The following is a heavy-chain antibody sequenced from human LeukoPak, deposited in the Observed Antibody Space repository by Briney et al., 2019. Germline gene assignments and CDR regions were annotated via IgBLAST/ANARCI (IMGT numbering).Heavy chain of an antibody. CDR2: IYYSGST. V-gene: IGHV4-31*03. J-gene: IGHJ6*02. CDR3: ARDVAVAGYYYGMDV. CDR1: GGSISSGGYY. D-gene: IGHD6-19*01. Sequence: PSQTLSLTCTVSGGSISSGGYYWSWIRQHPGKGLEWIGYIYYSGSTYYNPSLKSRVTISVDTSKNQFSLKLSSVTAADTAVYYCARDVAVAGYYYGMDVWGQGTTVTVSS.